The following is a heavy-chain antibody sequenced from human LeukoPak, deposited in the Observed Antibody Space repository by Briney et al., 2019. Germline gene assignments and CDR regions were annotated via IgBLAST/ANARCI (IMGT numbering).Heavy chain of an antibody. CDR3: ARSSYSYDINGWVPFDY. CDR1: GGSISSYY. Sequence: SETLSLTCTVSGGSISSYYWSWIRQPPGKGLEWIGYIYYSGSTNYNPSLKSRVTISGDTSKNQFSLRLSSVTAADTAVYYCARSSYSYDINGWVPFDYWGQGTLVTVSS. V-gene: IGHV4-59*08. CDR2: IYYSGST. D-gene: IGHD3-22*01. J-gene: IGHJ4*02.